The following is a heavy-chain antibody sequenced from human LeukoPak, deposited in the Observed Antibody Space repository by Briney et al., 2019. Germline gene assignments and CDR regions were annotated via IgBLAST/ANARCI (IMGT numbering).Heavy chain of an antibody. J-gene: IGHJ4*02. D-gene: IGHD4-11*01. CDR3: ARDLRTTVTLGY. CDR1: GGSISSSSYY. Sequence: SETLSLTCTVSGGSISSSSYYWGWIRQPPGKGLEWIGSIYYSGSTYYNPSLKSRVTISVDTSKNQFSLKLSSVTAADTAVYYCARDLRTTVTLGYWGQGTLVTVSS. V-gene: IGHV4-39*02. CDR2: IYYSGST.